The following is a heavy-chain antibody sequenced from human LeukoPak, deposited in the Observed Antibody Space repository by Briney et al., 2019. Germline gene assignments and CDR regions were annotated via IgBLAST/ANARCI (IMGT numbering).Heavy chain of an antibody. V-gene: IGHV4-4*07. CDR3: ARGSIVATRFDY. Sequence: SETLSLTCTVSGGSISSYYRSWIRPPAGKGLEWIGRIYTSGSTNYNPSLKSRVTMSVDTSKNQFSLKLSSVTAADTAVYYCARGSIVATRFDYWGQGTLVTVSS. CDR1: GGSISSYY. J-gene: IGHJ4*02. CDR2: IYTSGST. D-gene: IGHD5-12*01.